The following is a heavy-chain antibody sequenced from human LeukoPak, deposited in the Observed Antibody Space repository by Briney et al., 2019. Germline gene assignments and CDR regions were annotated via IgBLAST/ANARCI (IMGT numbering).Heavy chain of an antibody. Sequence: SETLSLTCTVPGASISSHYWCWIRQTPGTGLEWIGDIYDRGSTTYNPSLKSRVSISVDTSRNQFSLNLRSVTAADTAVYYCAKIEVGRFDPWGQGTLVTVSS. D-gene: IGHD1-26*01. V-gene: IGHV4-59*11. CDR1: GASISSHY. J-gene: IGHJ5*02. CDR2: IYDRGST. CDR3: AKIEVGRFDP.